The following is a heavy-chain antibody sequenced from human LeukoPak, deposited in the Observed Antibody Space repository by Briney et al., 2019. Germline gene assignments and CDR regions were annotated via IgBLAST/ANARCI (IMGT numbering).Heavy chain of an antibody. Sequence: SETLSLTCTVSGGSISSGDYYWSWIRQPPGKGLEWIGYIYYSGSTYYNPSLKSRVTMSVDTSKNQFSLKLSSVTAADTAVYYCARDWVGYSSSWYLGWFDPWGQGTLVTVSS. CDR3: ARDWVGYSSSWYLGWFDP. CDR1: GGSISSGDYY. J-gene: IGHJ5*02. V-gene: IGHV4-30-4*08. D-gene: IGHD6-13*01. CDR2: IYYSGST.